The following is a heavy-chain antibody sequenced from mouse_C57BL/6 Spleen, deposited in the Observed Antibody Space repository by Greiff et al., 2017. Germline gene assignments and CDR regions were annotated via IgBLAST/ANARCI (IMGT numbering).Heavy chain of an antibody. V-gene: IGHV3-6*01. CDR1: GYSITSGYY. CDR3: ARGGLRHY. CDR2: ISYDGSN. Sequence: EVKLVESGPGLVKPSQSLSLTCSVTGYSITSGYYWNWIRQFPGNKLEWMGYISYDGSNNYNPSLKNRISITRDTSKNQFFLKLNSGTTEDTATYYCARGGLRHYWGQGTTLTVSS. D-gene: IGHD2-4*01. J-gene: IGHJ2*01.